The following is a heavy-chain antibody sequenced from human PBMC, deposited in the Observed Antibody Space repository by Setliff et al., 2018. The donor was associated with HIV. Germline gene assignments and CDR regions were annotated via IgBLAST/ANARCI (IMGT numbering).Heavy chain of an antibody. V-gene: IGHV4-59*01. Sequence: SETLSLTCTISGASIISYYWNWVRQPPGRGLEWIGYFYYDGSAKYNPSLKSRVAISAGTSKYQFSLTLRSVTAADTAVYYCARDPGSSFYNYKFLDTWGKGTTVTVSS. J-gene: IGHJ6*04. CDR3: ARDPGSSFYNYKFLDT. CDR1: GASIISYY. CDR2: FYYDGSA. D-gene: IGHD3-16*01.